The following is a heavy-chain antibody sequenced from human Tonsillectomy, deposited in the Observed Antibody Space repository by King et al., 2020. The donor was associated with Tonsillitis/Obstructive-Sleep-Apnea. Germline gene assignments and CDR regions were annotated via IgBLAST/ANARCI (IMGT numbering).Heavy chain of an antibody. CDR1: GFTFYDYA. J-gene: IGHJ6*03. D-gene: IGHD3-22*01. V-gene: IGHV3-20*04. Sequence: QLVQSGGDVVRPGGSLGLSCAAFGFTFYDYAMSWVRQAPGKGLEWVSGINWNGGSTGYADSVKGRFTISRDNAKNSLYLQMNSLRAEDTALYYCASEGTRGYYDSSGYPPYYYMAVWGKGTTVTVSS. CDR3: ASEGTRGYYDSSGYPPYYYMAV. CDR2: INWNGGST.